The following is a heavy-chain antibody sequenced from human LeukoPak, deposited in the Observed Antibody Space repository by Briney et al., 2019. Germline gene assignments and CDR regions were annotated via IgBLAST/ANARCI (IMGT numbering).Heavy chain of an antibody. CDR2: ISYDGSNK. D-gene: IGHD6-13*01. J-gene: IGHJ4*02. Sequence: GGSLRLSCAASGFTFSSYGMHWVRQAPGKGLDWVAVISYDGSNKYYADSVKGRFTISRDNSKNTLYLQMNSLRAEDTAVYYCAKDQASYSSHRPDNWGQGTLVTVSS. CDR3: AKDQASYSSHRPDN. CDR1: GFTFSSYG. V-gene: IGHV3-30*18.